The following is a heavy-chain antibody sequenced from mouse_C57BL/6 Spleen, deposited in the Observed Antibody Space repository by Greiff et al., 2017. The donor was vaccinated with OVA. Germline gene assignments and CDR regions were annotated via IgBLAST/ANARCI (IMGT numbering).Heavy chain of an antibody. CDR3: ARTTTVVADYYAMDY. D-gene: IGHD1-1*01. CDR2: INPSTGGT. CDR1: GYSFTGYY. Sequence: EVQLVESGPELVKPGASVKISCKASGYSFTGYYMNWVKQSPEKSLEWIGEINPSTGGTTYNQKFKAKATLTVDKSSSTAYMQLKSLTSEDSAVYYCARTTTVVADYYAMDYWGQGTSVTVSS. V-gene: IGHV1-42*01. J-gene: IGHJ4*01.